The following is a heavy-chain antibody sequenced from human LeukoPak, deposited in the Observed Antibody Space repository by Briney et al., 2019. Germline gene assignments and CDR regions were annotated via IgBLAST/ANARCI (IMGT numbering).Heavy chain of an antibody. J-gene: IGHJ4*02. CDR1: GGSISTSNYY. D-gene: IGHD2-2*01. CDR2: IYYSGST. V-gene: IGHV4-39*07. CDR3: ARGPTRYYFDY. Sequence: SETLSLTCTVSGGSISTSNYYWGWVRQPPGRGLEWIGSIYYSGSTYYNPSLKSRVTISVDTAKNQFSLKLSSVTAADTAVYYCARGPTRYYFDYWGQGTLVTVSS.